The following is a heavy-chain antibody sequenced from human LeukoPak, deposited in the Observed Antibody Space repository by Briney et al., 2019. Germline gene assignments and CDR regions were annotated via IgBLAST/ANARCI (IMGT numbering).Heavy chain of an antibody. D-gene: IGHD1-26*01. Sequence: SETLSLTCTVSGGSISSSSYYWCWIRQPPGKGLEWIGSIYYSGSTYYNPSLKSRVTISVDTSKNQFSLKLSSVTAADTAVYYCARRRWELLDYWGQGTLVTVSS. CDR1: GGSISSSSYY. CDR3: ARRRWELLDY. J-gene: IGHJ4*02. V-gene: IGHV4-39*01. CDR2: IYYSGST.